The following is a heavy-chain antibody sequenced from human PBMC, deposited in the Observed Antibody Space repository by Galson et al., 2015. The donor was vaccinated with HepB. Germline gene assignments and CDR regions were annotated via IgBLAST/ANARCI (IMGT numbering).Heavy chain of an antibody. Sequence: SVKVSCKASGYTFTSYDINWVRQATGQGLEWMGWMNPNSGNTGYAQKFQGRVTMTRNTSISTAYMELSSLRSEDTAVYYCARAVAVGPLSDYWGQGTLVTVSS. D-gene: IGHD6-19*01. J-gene: IGHJ4*02. CDR1: GYTFTSYD. V-gene: IGHV1-8*01. CDR3: ARAVAVGPLSDY. CDR2: MNPNSGNT.